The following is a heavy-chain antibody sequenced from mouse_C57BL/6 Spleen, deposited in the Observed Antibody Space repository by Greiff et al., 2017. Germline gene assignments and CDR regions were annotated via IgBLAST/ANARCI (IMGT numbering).Heavy chain of an antibody. CDR1: GYAFSSSW. Sequence: QVQLQQSGPELVKPGASVKISCKASGYAFSSSWMNWVKQRPGKGLEWIGRIYPGDGDTNYNGKFKGKATLTADKSSSTASMQLSSLTSEDSAVYFCARGGLRTPYYYAMDYWGQGTSVTVSS. J-gene: IGHJ4*01. CDR2: IYPGDGDT. D-gene: IGHD1-1*01. CDR3: ARGGLRTPYYYAMDY. V-gene: IGHV1-82*01.